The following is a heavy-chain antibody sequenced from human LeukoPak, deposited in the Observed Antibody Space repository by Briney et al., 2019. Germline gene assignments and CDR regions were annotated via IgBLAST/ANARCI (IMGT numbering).Heavy chain of an antibody. Sequence: SQTLSLTCAISGDSVTSNSAAWNWIRQSPSRGLEWLGRTYYRSKWYNDYAVSVKSRITINPDTSKNQFSLQLNSVTPEDTAVYYCARAISSGYYVLSLKRAGIFDYWGQGTLVTVSS. J-gene: IGHJ4*02. CDR3: ARAISSGYYVLSLKRAGIFDY. CDR1: GDSVTSNSAA. CDR2: TYYRSKWYN. D-gene: IGHD3-22*01. V-gene: IGHV6-1*01.